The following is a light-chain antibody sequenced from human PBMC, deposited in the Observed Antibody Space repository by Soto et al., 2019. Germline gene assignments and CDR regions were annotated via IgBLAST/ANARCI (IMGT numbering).Light chain of an antibody. CDR2: DVS. J-gene: IGLJ2*01. CDR1: SSDVGGYNY. V-gene: IGLV2-14*01. Sequence: ALTQPASVSGSPGQSITLSCTGTSSDVGGYNYVSWYQQHPGKAPKLMIFDVSNRPSGVSNRFSGSKSGNTASLTISRLQAEDEAVYYCSSYTSSSTLVFGGGTKLTVL. CDR3: SSYTSSSTLV.